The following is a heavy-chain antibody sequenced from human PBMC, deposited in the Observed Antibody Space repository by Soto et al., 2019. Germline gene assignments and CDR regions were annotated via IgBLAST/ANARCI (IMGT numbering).Heavy chain of an antibody. CDR2: ISSSSRTI. CDR1: GLNISSYG. V-gene: IGHV3-48*01. J-gene: IGHJ5*02. CDR3: AREWDGDGYNSGWFDP. D-gene: IGHD5-12*01. Sequence: LPCAASGLNISSYGRNWIRQATGKGLEWVSYISSSSRTIYCADSVKGRFTISRDNAKNSLYLQMNSLRAEDTAVYYCAREWDGDGYNSGWFDPWGQGTLVTVSS.